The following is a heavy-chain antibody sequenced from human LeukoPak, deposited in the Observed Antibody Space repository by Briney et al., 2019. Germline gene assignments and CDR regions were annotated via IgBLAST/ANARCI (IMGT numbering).Heavy chain of an antibody. CDR3: ARGYCSSTSCYLSFDY. CDR2: INPSGGST. V-gene: IGHV1-46*01. D-gene: IGHD2-2*01. CDR1: GYTFTSYY. J-gene: IGHJ4*02. Sequence: ASVTVSCKASGYTFTSYYMHWVRQAPGQGLEWMGIINPSGGSTSYAQKFQGRVTMTRDTSTSTVYMELSSLRSEDTAVYYCARGYCSSTSCYLSFDYWGQGTLVTVSS.